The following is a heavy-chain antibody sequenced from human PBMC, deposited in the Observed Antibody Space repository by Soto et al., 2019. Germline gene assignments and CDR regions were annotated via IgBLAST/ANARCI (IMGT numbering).Heavy chain of an antibody. V-gene: IGHV5-51*01. Sequence: PGEPLKISCKGSGYSFTSYCIGWVRQMPWKGLEWMGIIYPGDSDTRYSPSFQGQVTISADKSISTAYLQWSSLKGSDTAMYYCARQFAQIAVAGQYGMDVWGHGTT. CDR3: ARQFAQIAVAGQYGMDV. D-gene: IGHD6-19*01. CDR1: GYSFTSYC. CDR2: IYPGDSDT. J-gene: IGHJ6*02.